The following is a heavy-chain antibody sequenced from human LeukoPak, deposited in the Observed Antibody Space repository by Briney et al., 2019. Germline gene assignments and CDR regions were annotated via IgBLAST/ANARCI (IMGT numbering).Heavy chain of an antibody. CDR2: IRYDGINK. CDR3: ARDPGLYSSGWYGRYFDY. D-gene: IGHD6-19*01. J-gene: IGHJ4*02. Sequence: GGSLRLSCAASGFTFNTYGMHWVRQAPGKGLEWVSFIRYDGINKYYADSVKGRFTISRDNSKNTLYLQMNSLRAEDTAVYYCARDPGLYSSGWYGRYFDYWGQGTLVTVSS. V-gene: IGHV3-30*02. CDR1: GFTFNTYG.